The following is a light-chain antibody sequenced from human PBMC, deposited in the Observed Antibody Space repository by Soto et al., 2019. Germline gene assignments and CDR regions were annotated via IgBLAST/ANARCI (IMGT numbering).Light chain of an antibody. Sequence: QSVLTQPPSVSGAPGQRVTISCTGSSSNIGAGYDVHWYQQLPGTAPKLLIYGNSTRPSGVPDRFSGSKSGTSASLAITGLQAEDEADYYCQSYDSSLSGSVFGGWTKVTVL. CDR3: QSYDSSLSGSV. J-gene: IGLJ2*01. CDR1: SSNIGAGYD. CDR2: GNS. V-gene: IGLV1-40*01.